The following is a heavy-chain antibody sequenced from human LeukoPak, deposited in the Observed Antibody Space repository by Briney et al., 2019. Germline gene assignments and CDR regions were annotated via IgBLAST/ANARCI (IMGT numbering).Heavy chain of an antibody. D-gene: IGHD3-22*01. J-gene: IGHJ4*02. CDR3: AKAPSDSSGYFLDY. CDR1: GFTFSSYG. V-gene: IGHV3-30*18. Sequence: GGSLRLSCAASGFTFSSYGMPWVRQAPGKGLEWVAVISYDGSNKYYADSVKGRFTISRDNSKNTLYLQMNSLRAEDTAVYYCAKAPSDSSGYFLDYWGQGTLVTVSS. CDR2: ISYDGSNK.